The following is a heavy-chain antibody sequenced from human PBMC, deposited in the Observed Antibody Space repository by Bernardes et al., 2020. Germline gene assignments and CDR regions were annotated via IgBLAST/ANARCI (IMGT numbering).Heavy chain of an antibody. CDR3: ARDHLGLGEFDY. J-gene: IGHJ4*02. D-gene: IGHD3-16*01. CDR2: ISSTGSAI. CDR1: GFSFSDYY. Sequence: GGSLRLPCAVSGFSFSDYYMTWIRQTPGTGLEWISHISSTGSAIYYADSVMGRFTISRDNTKNSLNLHMNSLRAEDTAVYFCARDHLGLGEFDYWGQGTLVTVSS. V-gene: IGHV3-11*01.